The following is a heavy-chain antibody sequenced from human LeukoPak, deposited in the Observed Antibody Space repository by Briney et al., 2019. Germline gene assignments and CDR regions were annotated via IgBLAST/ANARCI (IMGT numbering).Heavy chain of an antibody. CDR1: GFTFSSYS. CDR2: ISSSSSYI. Sequence: GGSLRLSCAASGFTFSSYSMNWVRQAPGKGLEWVSFISSSSSYIYYADSVKGRFTISRDNAKNSLYLQMNSLRAEDTAVYYCAKGLGSGSYYNALDYWGQGTLVTVSS. CDR3: AKGLGSGSYYNALDY. D-gene: IGHD3-10*01. V-gene: IGHV3-21*01. J-gene: IGHJ4*02.